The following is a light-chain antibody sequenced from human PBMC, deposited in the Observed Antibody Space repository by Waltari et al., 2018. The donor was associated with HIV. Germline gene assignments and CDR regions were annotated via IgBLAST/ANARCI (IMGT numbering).Light chain of an antibody. CDR1: SSNIGSNP. Sequence: SVLTQPPSASGTPGQRVNISCSGGSSNIGSNPVNWYRQFPGEAPKLLIYTNIQRPSGVPDRFSGSKSGTSASLAISGLQSEDEADFYCAVWDDSLRSVLFGGGTRLTVL. CDR2: TNI. J-gene: IGLJ3*02. V-gene: IGLV1-44*01. CDR3: AVWDDSLRSVL.